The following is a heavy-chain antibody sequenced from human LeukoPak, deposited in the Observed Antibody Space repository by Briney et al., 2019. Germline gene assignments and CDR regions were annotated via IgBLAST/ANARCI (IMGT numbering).Heavy chain of an antibody. CDR1: GYTFTSYY. D-gene: IGHD3-16*01. V-gene: IGHV1-46*01. CDR2: INPSGGST. CDR3: ARNGYNDKAFDI. Sequence: ASVKVSCKASGYTFTSYYMHWVRQAPGQGLEWMGIINPSGGSTSYAQKFQGRVTMTRDTSLRTAYMELTSLRDEDTAMYYCARNGYNDKAFDIWGQGTMVTVSS. J-gene: IGHJ3*02.